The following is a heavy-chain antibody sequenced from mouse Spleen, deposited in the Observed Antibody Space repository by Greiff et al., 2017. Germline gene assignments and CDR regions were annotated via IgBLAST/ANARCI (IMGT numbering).Heavy chain of an antibody. Sequence: VQLQQPGAELVKPGASVKLSCKASGYTFTSYWMQLVKQRPGQGLEWIGEIDPSDSYTNYNQKFKGKATLTVDTSSSTAYMQLSSLTSEDSAVYYCARITTPHYFDYWGQGTTLTVSS. CDR2: IDPSDSYT. V-gene: IGHV1-50*01. CDR1: GYTFTSYW. CDR3: ARITTPHYFDY. J-gene: IGHJ2*01. D-gene: IGHD2-4*01.